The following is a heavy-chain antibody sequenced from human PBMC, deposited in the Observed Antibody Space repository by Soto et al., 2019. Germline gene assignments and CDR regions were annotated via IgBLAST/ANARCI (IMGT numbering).Heavy chain of an antibody. CDR2: ISYDGSNK. CDR1: GFTFSSYA. CDR3: ARGPSSPSGY. V-gene: IGHV3-30-3*01. D-gene: IGHD6-13*01. Sequence: QVQLVESGGGVVQPGRSLRLSCAASGFTFSSYAMHWVRQAPGKGLEWVAVISYDGSNKYYADSVKGRFTISRDNSKNTRYLQMNSLRAEDTAVYYCARGPSSPSGYWGQGTLVTVSS. J-gene: IGHJ4*02.